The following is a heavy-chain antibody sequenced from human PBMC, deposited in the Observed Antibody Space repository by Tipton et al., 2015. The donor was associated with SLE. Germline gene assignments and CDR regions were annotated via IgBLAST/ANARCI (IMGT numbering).Heavy chain of an antibody. CDR1: GGSISSGSYY. V-gene: IGHV4-61*01. J-gene: IGHJ6*02. CDR2: IYYSGST. CDR3: ARMATGGYYYTMDV. Sequence: TLSLTCTVSGGSISSGSYYWSWIRQPPGKGLEWIGYIYYSGSTNYNPSLKSRVTISVDTSKNQFSLKLSSVTAADTAVYYCARMATGGYYYTMDVWGQGTTVTVSS. D-gene: IGHD7-27*01.